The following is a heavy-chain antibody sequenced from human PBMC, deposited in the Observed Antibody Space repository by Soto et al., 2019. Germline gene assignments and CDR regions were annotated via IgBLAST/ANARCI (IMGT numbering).Heavy chain of an antibody. V-gene: IGHV4-30-4*01. CDR1: GDSISSGDYY. CDR2: IYYTGST. Sequence: PSETLSLTCSVSGDSISSGDYYWSWVRQPPGKGLEWIGYIYYTGSTYYNPSLKSRLSISMDTSRNQFSLKLSSVTAADTAVYYCARVIEENPVTLAWNWFDTWGQGTLVTVSS. J-gene: IGHJ5*02. D-gene: IGHD4-17*01. CDR3: ARVIEENPVTLAWNWFDT.